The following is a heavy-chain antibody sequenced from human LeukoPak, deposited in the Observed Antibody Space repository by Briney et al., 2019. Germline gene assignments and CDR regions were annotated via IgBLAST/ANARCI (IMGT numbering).Heavy chain of an antibody. V-gene: IGHV3-11*04. CDR1: GVTFSDYY. CDR2: IGTGGSIT. J-gene: IGHJ6*03. Sequence: GGSLRLSCAASGVTFSDYYMSWIRQAPGKGLQWVSYIGTGGSITCYADSVKGRFTISRDNAKNSLYLQMNSLRVEDTAVYYCARILEGYHYYMDVWGKGTTVTVSS. CDR3: ARILEGYHYYMDV.